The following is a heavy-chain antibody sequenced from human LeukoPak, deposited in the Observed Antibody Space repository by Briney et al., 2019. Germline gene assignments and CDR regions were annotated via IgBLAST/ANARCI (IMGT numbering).Heavy chain of an antibody. Sequence: SETLPLTCTVSGGSISSYYWSWIRQPPGKGLEWIGYIYYSGSTNYNPSLKSRVTISVDTSKNQFSLKLSSVTAADTAVYYCARMHSSSWHFDYWGQGTLVTVSS. CDR3: ARMHSSSWHFDY. J-gene: IGHJ4*02. CDR1: GGSISSYY. CDR2: IYYSGST. D-gene: IGHD6-13*01. V-gene: IGHV4-59*01.